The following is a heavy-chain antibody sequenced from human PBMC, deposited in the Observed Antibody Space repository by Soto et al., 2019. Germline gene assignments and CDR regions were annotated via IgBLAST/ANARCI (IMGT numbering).Heavy chain of an antibody. D-gene: IGHD6-19*01. CDR2: FDPEDGET. CDR1: GYTLTELS. V-gene: IGHV1-24*01. CDR3: ATRWDIAVAGPYYYGMDV. J-gene: IGHJ6*02. Sequence: ASVKVSCKVSGYTLTELSMHWVRQAPGKGLEWMGGFDPEDGETIYAQKSQGRVTMTEDTSTDTAYMELSSLRSEDTAVYYCATRWDIAVAGPYYYGMDVWGQGTTVTVSS.